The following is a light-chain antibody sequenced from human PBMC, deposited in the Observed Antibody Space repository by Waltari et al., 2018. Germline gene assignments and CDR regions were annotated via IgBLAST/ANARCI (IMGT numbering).Light chain of an antibody. CDR3: QTWGTGIVV. Sequence: QLVLTQSPSASASLGASVKLPCTLSSWHSSYAIAWHQQPPEKGPRYLMKLNSDGSHSKGDGIPDRFSASSSGAERYLTISSLQSEDEADYYCQTWGTGIVVFGGGTKLTVL. J-gene: IGLJ2*01. CDR2: LNSDGSH. V-gene: IGLV4-69*01. CDR1: SWHSSYA.